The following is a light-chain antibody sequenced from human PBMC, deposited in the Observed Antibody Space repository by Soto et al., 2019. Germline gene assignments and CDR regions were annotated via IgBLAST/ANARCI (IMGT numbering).Light chain of an antibody. V-gene: IGKV3-20*01. CDR1: QSVSSSD. CDR2: GAS. CDR3: QQYRT. J-gene: IGKJ1*01. Sequence: EIVLTQSPGTLSLSPGERATLSCRASQSVSSSDLAWYQQKPGQAPRLLIYGASSRATGIPDRFSGSGSGTVFTLTISRLEPEDFAVYYCQQYRTFGQGTKVEIK.